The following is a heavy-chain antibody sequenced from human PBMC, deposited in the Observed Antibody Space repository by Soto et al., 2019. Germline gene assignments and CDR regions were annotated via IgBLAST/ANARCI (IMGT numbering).Heavy chain of an antibody. J-gene: IGHJ6*02. V-gene: IGHV4-61*01. Sequence: PSETLSLTCTVSGGSVSSGSYYWSWIRQPPGKGLEWIGYIYYSGSTNYNPSLKSRVTISVDTSKNQFSLKLSSVTAADTAVYYCARVRDYYDSSGYLLGGYYGMDVWGQGTTVTVSS. D-gene: IGHD3-22*01. CDR3: ARVRDYYDSSGYLLGGYYGMDV. CDR1: GGSVSSGSYY. CDR2: IYYSGST.